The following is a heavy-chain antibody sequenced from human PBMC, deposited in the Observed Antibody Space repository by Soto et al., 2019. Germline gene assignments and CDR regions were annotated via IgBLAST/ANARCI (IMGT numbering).Heavy chain of an antibody. CDR1: GFTFSSYS. CDR3: ARGVIAAAGDYYYYYGMDV. Sequence: EVQLVESGGVLVKPGGSLRLSCAASGFTFSSYSMNWVRQAPGKGLEWVSSISSSSSYIYYADSVKGRFTISRDNAKNSLYLQMNSLRAEDTAVYYCARGVIAAAGDYYYYYGMDVWGQGTKVTVAS. V-gene: IGHV3-21*01. CDR2: ISSSSSYI. D-gene: IGHD6-13*01. J-gene: IGHJ6*02.